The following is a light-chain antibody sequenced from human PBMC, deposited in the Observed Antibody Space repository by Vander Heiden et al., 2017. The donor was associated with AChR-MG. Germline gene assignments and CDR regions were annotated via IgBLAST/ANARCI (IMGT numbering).Light chain of an antibody. CDR2: EVS. CDR3: CSYTSSSTLV. J-gene: IGLJ2*01. CDR1: TSDVGGYNY. Sequence: QSALTQPAPVSGSPGQSITFSCTGTTSDVGGYNYVSWYQQHPGKAPKLIIYEVSHRPSGVSNRFSGSKSGNTASLTISGLQAEDEADYYCCSYTSSSTLVFGGGTKLTVL. V-gene: IGLV2-14*01.